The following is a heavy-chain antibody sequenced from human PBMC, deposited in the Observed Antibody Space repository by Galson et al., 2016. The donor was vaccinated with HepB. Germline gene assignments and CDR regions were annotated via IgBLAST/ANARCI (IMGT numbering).Heavy chain of an antibody. V-gene: IGHV3-7*01. CDR1: GFRFSDSW. Sequence: SLRLSCAASGFRFSDSWMDWVRQAPGRGLEWVAYIKGDGSETYYVDSVKGRFTISRDNAKNSVYLQMNSLTAEDSAVYYCSYTLDHWGQGTLLTVSS. CDR2: IKGDGSET. J-gene: IGHJ4*02. CDR3: SYTLDH. D-gene: IGHD2-2*02.